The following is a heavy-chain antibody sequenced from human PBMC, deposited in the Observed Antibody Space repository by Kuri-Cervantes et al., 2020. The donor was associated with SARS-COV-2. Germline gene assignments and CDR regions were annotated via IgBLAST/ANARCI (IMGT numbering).Heavy chain of an antibody. D-gene: IGHD3-3*01. J-gene: IGHJ3*02. CDR3: ARASTTIYGDLIALFSSNAFGI. Sequence: SETLSLTCAVYGGSFSGFYWSWIRQAPGKGLEWIGEINHSGSANYSPSLKSRITISVDTSKNQFSLRLSSVTAADTGVYYCARASTTIYGDLIALFSSNAFGIWGQGTMVTVSS. V-gene: IGHV4-34*01. CDR1: GGSFSGFY. CDR2: INHSGSA.